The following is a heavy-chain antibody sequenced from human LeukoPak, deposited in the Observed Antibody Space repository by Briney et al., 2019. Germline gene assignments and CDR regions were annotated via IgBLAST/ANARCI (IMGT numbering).Heavy chain of an antibody. Sequence: PSETLSLTCTVSGGSISSYYWSWIRQPPGKGLEWIGYIYYSGSTNYNPSLKSRVTISVDTSKNQSSLKLSSVTAADTAVYYCARLYCSGGSCYVDYWGQGTLVTVSS. D-gene: IGHD2-15*01. CDR1: GGSISSYY. CDR3: ARLYCSGGSCYVDY. CDR2: IYYSGST. J-gene: IGHJ4*02. V-gene: IGHV4-59*08.